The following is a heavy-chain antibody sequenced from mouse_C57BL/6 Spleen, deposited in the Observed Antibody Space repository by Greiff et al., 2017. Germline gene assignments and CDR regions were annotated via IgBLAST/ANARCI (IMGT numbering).Heavy chain of an antibody. J-gene: IGHJ2*01. CDR3: ARETTGTVYYFDY. Sequence: VQLQQSGAELVKPGASVKISCKASGYAFSSYWMNWVKQRPGKGLEWIGQIYPGDGDTNYNGKFKGKATLTADKSSSTAYMQHSSLTSEDSAVYFCARETTGTVYYFDYWGQGTTLTVSS. CDR2: IYPGDGDT. CDR1: GYAFSSYW. V-gene: IGHV1-80*01. D-gene: IGHD4-1*01.